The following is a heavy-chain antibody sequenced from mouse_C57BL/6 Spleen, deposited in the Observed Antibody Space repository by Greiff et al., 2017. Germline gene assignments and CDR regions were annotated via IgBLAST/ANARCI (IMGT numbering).Heavy chain of an antibody. CDR1: GYAFSSSW. Sequence: QVQLQQSGPELVKPGASVKISCKASGYAFSSSWMNWVKQRPGKGLEWIGRIYPGDGDTNYNGKFKGKATLTADKSSSTAYMQLSSLTSEDSAVYFCARFDYEGYYAMDYWGQGTSVTVSS. CDR3: ARFDYEGYYAMDY. J-gene: IGHJ4*01. CDR2: IYPGDGDT. D-gene: IGHD2-4*01. V-gene: IGHV1-82*01.